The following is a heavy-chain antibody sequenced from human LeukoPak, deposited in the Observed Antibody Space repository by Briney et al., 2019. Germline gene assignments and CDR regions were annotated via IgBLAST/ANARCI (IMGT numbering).Heavy chain of an antibody. V-gene: IGHV4-39*07. D-gene: IGHD3-16*02. Sequence: SETLSLTCTVSGGSISSSSYYWGWIRQPPGKGLEWIGSIYYSGSTYYNPSLKSRVTMSVDTSKNQFSLKLSSVTAADTAVYYCARNKYVWGSYRYLLFDYWGQGTLVTVSS. CDR3: ARNKYVWGSYRYLLFDY. J-gene: IGHJ4*02. CDR2: IYYSGST. CDR1: GGSISSSSYY.